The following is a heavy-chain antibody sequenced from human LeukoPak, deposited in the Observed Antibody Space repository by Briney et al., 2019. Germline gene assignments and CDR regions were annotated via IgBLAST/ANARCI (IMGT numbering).Heavy chain of an antibody. CDR2: IIPIFGIA. CDR1: GGTFSSYA. Sequence: ASVKVSCKASGGTFSSYAISWVRQAPGQGLEWMGRIIPIFGIANYAQKFQGRVAITADKSTSTAYMELSSLRSEDTAVYYCARGSSGITGTNLDYWGQGTLVTVSS. J-gene: IGHJ4*02. V-gene: IGHV1-69*04. CDR3: ARGSSGITGTNLDY. D-gene: IGHD1-20*01.